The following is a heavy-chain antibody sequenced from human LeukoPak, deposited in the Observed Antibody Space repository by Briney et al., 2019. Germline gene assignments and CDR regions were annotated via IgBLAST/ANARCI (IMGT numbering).Heavy chain of an antibody. V-gene: IGHV1-46*01. CDR1: GYTFTSYY. CDR2: INPSGGST. CDR3: ARDVSGRIVVVPAAIVSPLGYYYGRGVFDY. Sequence: ASVKVSCQASGYTFTSYYMHWVRQAPGQGLEWMGIINPSGGSTSYAQKFQGRVTMTRDTSTSTVYMELSSLRSEDTAVYYCARDVSGRIVVVPAAIVSPLGYYYGRGVFDYWGQGTLVTVSS. D-gene: IGHD2-2*01. J-gene: IGHJ4*02.